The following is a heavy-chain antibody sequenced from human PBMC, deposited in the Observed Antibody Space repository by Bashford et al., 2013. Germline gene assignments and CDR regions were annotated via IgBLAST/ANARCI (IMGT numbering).Heavy chain of an antibody. J-gene: IGHJ4*02. CDR1: GFSFKDYA. Sequence: HSGGSLRLSCAASGFSFKDYAMHWVRQVPGKGLEWVSGINWNSGDIGYADSVEGRFTISRDNSKNTLYLEMNSLGPEDTALYYCATDSRPYYDILTYSQYWGQGALVTVSS. CDR3: ATDSRPYYDILTYSQY. CDR2: INWNSGDI. D-gene: IGHD3-9*01. V-gene: IGHV3-9*01.